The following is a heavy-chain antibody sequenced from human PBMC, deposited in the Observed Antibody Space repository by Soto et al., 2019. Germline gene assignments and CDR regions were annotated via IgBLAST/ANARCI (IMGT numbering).Heavy chain of an antibody. J-gene: IGHJ5*02. CDR2: IYYSGST. CDR1: GGSISSGGYY. Sequence: QVQLQESGPGLVKPSQTLSLTCTVSGGSISSGGYYWSWIRQHPGKGLEWIGYIYYSGSTYYNPSLKSRVTISVDTSKNQFSLKLSSVTVADTAVYYCAREAQDFWSGYYTEVGWFDPWGQGTLVTVSS. CDR3: AREAQDFWSGYYTEVGWFDP. D-gene: IGHD3-3*01. V-gene: IGHV4-31*03.